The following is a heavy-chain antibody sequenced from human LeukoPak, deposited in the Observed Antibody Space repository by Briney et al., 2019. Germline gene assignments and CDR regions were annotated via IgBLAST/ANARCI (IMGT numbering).Heavy chain of an antibody. J-gene: IGHJ4*02. Sequence: GGSLRLSCAASGFTVSSNYMSWVRQAPGKGLEWVSVIYSGGSTYHADSVKGRFTISRDNSRNTLYLQMNSLRAEDTAVYYCARIAPGIAVAGTSDYWGQGTLVTVSS. CDR2: IYSGGST. V-gene: IGHV3-53*01. CDR3: ARIAPGIAVAGTSDY. CDR1: GFTVSSNY. D-gene: IGHD6-19*01.